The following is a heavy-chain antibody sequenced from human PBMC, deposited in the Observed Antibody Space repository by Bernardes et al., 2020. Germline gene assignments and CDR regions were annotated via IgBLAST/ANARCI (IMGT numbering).Heavy chain of an antibody. J-gene: IGHJ5*02. Sequence: SGDTLPKPTQTLTLTCPFSGFSLSPTGVGVGWIRQPPGKALEWLALIYWDDDKRYSPSLKSRLTITKDTSKNQVVLTMTNMDPVDTATYYCALRLDYASPFDPWGQGTLVTVSS. CDR2: IYWDDDK. D-gene: IGHD4-17*01. CDR1: GFSLSPTGVG. V-gene: IGHV2-5*02. CDR3: ALRLDYASPFDP.